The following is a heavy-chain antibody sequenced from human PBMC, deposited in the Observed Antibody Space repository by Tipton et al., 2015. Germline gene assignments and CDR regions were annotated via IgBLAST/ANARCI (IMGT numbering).Heavy chain of an antibody. Sequence: LSLTCTVSGGSVSSSSYYWGWIRQSPGKGLEWIGSIYYSGSTYHNPSLKSRVSIFVDTSKNQFSLKLSSVTAADTAVYYCASQDIVLMVYGFDYWGQGTLVTVSS. CDR2: IYYSGST. CDR1: GGSVSSSSYY. J-gene: IGHJ4*02. D-gene: IGHD2-8*01. V-gene: IGHV4-39*01. CDR3: ASQDIVLMVYGFDY.